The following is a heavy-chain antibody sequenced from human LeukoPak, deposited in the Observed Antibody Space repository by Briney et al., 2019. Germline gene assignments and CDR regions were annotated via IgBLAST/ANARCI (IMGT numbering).Heavy chain of an antibody. J-gene: IGHJ6*02. Sequence: SETLSLTCAVYGGSFSGYYWSWIRQPPGKGLEWIGEINHSGSTNYNPSLKSRVNILVDTSKNQFSLKLSSVTAAETAVYYCARWHITMVRGGQYYYYYGMDVWGQGTTVTVSS. CDR1: GGSFSGYY. D-gene: IGHD3-10*01. CDR3: ARWHITMVRGGQYYYYYGMDV. V-gene: IGHV4-34*01. CDR2: INHSGST.